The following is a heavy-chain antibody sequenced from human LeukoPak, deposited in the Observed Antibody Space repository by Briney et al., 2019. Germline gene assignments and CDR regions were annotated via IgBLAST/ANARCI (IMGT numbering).Heavy chain of an antibody. V-gene: IGHV1-2*02. CDR2: INPKGGAA. Sequence: GASVKVSCKASGYTFTSYYMHWVRQAPGQGLEWLGWINPKGGAADYAQQFRGRVTMTRDTSINTDYMEMKRVTSDDTAVYYCARGAEAETSPLDFWGQGTLVIVS. D-gene: IGHD6-13*01. CDR3: ARGAEAETSPLDF. J-gene: IGHJ4*02. CDR1: GYTFTSYY.